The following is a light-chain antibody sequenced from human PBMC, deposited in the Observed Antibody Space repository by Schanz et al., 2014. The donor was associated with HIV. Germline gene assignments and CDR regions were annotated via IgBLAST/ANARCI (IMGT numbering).Light chain of an antibody. CDR3: QQRNNWPPIFT. V-gene: IGKV3-11*01. Sequence: EIVLTQSPATLSLSPGERATLSCRASQSVSSYLAWYQQKPGQAPRLLIYDASTRATGIPAMFSGSGSGPDFTLTISSLEPEDFAVYYCQQRNNWPPIFTFGPGTKVDIK. CDR1: QSVSSY. J-gene: IGKJ3*01. CDR2: DAS.